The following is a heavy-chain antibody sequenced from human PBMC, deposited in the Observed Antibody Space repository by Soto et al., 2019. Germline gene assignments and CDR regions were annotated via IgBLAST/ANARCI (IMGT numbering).Heavy chain of an antibody. J-gene: IGHJ6*02. D-gene: IGHD6-6*01. V-gene: IGHV3-30-3*01. CDR1: GFTFSSYA. CDR2: ISYDGSNK. Sequence: QVQLVESGGGVVQPGRSLRLSCAASGFTFSSYAMHWVRQAPGKGLEWVAVISYDGSNKYYADSVKGRFTISRDNSKNTLYLQMNSLRAEDTAVYYCARDSRLDLHRTPIYYYYYYGMDVWGQGTTVTVSS. CDR3: ARDSRLDLHRTPIYYYYYYGMDV.